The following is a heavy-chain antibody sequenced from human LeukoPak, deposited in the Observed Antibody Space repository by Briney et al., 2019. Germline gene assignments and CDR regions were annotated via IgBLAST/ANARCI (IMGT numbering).Heavy chain of an antibody. CDR1: GGSIKSNY. CDR2: IYHSGST. J-gene: IGHJ2*01. CDR3: ARGQYYYDSSGYPDWYFDL. D-gene: IGHD3-22*01. Sequence: SETLSLTCTVSGGSIKSNYWSWIRQPPGKGLEWIGSIYHSGSTYYNPSLKSRVTISVDTSKNQFSLKLSSVTAADTAVYYCARGQYYYDSSGYPDWYFDLWGRGTLVTVSS. V-gene: IGHV4-38-2*02.